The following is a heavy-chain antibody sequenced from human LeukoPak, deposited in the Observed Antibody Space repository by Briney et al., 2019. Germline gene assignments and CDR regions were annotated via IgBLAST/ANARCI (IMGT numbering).Heavy chain of an antibody. CDR1: GFTFNNYA. Sequence: GGSLRLSCAASGFTFNNYAMNWVRQAPGKGLEWVSSISSSSSYIYYADSVKGRFTISRDNAKNSLYLQMNSLRAEDTAVYYCARGAFYTAMVSWIDYWGQGTLVTVSS. J-gene: IGHJ4*02. CDR2: ISSSSSYI. D-gene: IGHD5-18*01. V-gene: IGHV3-21*01. CDR3: ARGAFYTAMVSWIDY.